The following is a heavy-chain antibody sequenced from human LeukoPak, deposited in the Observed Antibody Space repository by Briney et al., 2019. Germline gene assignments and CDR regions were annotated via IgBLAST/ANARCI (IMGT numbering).Heavy chain of an antibody. D-gene: IGHD3-10*01. J-gene: IGHJ3*02. CDR3: ASLPTPLLWFGDTPAFDI. Sequence: PGGSLRLSCAASGFTFSSYAMPWVRQAPGKGLGWVAVISYDGSNKYYADSVKGRFTISRDNSKNTLYLQMNSLRAEDTAVYYCASLPTPLLWFGDTPAFDIWGQGTMVTVSS. CDR2: ISYDGSNK. CDR1: GFTFSSYA. V-gene: IGHV3-30-3*01.